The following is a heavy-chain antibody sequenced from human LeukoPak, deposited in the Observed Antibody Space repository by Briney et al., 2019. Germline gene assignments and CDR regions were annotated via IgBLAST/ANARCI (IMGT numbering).Heavy chain of an antibody. CDR1: GGSVSSGSYY. J-gene: IGHJ4*02. Sequence: SETLSLTCTVSGGSVSSGSYYWSWIRQPPGKGLEWIGYIYYSGSTNYNPSLESRLTISVYTSKNQFSLKLSSVTAADTAVYYCARVRGKSIDYWGQGTLVTVSS. V-gene: IGHV4-61*01. CDR3: ARVRGKSIDY. CDR2: IYYSGST. D-gene: IGHD4-23*01.